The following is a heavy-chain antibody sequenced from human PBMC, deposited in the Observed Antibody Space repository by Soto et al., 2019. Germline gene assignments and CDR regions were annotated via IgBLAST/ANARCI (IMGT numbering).Heavy chain of an antibody. J-gene: IGHJ4*02. D-gene: IGHD6-6*01. CDR2: INPSGGST. V-gene: IGHV1-46*01. CDR3: ARVKGHYGSSSASRFDY. Sequence: ASVKVSCKASGYTFTSYYMHWVRQAPGQGLEWMGIINPSGGSTSYAQKFQGRVTMTRDTSTSTAYMELSSLRSEDTAVYYCARVKGHYGSSSASRFDYWGQGTLVTVSS. CDR1: GYTFTSYY.